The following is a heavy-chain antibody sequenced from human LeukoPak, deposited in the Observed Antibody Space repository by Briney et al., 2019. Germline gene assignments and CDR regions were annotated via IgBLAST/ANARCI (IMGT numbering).Heavy chain of an antibody. CDR3: ARDLNYYDSSGQDGY. CDR2: INPNSGGT. J-gene: IGHJ4*02. D-gene: IGHD3-22*01. Sequence: ASVKVSCKASGYTFTGYYMHWVRQAPGQGLEWMGWINPNSGGTNYAQKFQGRVTMTRDTSISTAYMELSRLRSDDTAVYYCARDLNYYDSSGQDGYWGQGTLVTVPS. V-gene: IGHV1-2*02. CDR1: GYTFTGYY.